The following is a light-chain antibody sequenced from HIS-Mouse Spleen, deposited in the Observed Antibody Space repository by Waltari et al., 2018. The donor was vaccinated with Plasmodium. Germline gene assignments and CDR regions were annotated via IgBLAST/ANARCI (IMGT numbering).Light chain of an antibody. CDR3: QQYNNWSFT. J-gene: IGKJ3*01. V-gene: IGKV3-15*01. CDR1: QSVSSN. CDR2: GAS. Sequence: EIVMTQSPATLSVSPGERAPLPCRASQSVSSNLAWYQQKHCQAPRLLIYGASTRATGIPARFSGSGSGTEFTLTISSLQSEDFAVYYCQQYNNWSFTFGPGTKVDIK.